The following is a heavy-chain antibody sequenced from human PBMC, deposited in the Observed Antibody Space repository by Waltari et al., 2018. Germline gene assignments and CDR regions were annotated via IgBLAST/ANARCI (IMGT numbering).Heavy chain of an antibody. D-gene: IGHD4-17*01. CDR2: IYYSGST. CDR3: AGGVTTSPFDY. CDR1: GGSISSSSYY. V-gene: IGHV4-39*01. Sequence: QLQLQESGPGLVKPSETLSLTCTVSGGSISSSSYYWGWIRQPPGKGLEWIGSIYYSGSTYYNPSLKSRVTISVDTSKNQFSLKLSSVTAADTAVYYCAGGVTTSPFDYWGQGTLVTVSS. J-gene: IGHJ4*02.